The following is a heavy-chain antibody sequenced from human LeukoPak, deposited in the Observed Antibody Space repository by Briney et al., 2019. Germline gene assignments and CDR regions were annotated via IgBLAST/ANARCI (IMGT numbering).Heavy chain of an antibody. J-gene: IGHJ4*02. D-gene: IGHD3-22*01. CDR3: AKRLYYYDSSGSSPDY. Sequence: GGSLRLSCAASGFTFSSYAMSWVRQAPGKGLEWVSAISGSGGSTYYADSVKGRFTISRDNSKNTLYLQMNSLRAEDTAVYYCAKRLYYYDSSGSSPDYWGQGTLVTVSP. V-gene: IGHV3-23*01. CDR2: ISGSGGST. CDR1: GFTFSSYA.